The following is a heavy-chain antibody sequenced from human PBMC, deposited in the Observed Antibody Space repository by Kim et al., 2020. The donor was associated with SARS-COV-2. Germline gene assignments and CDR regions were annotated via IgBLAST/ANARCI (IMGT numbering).Heavy chain of an antibody. Sequence: GGSLRLSCAASGFTFSSYAMHWVRQAPGKGLEWVAVISYDGSNKYYADSVKGRFTISRDNSKNTLYLQMNSLRAEDTAVYYCARGGGLGGATVGYWGQGTLVTVSS. J-gene: IGHJ4*02. V-gene: IGHV3-30*04. CDR2: ISYDGSNK. D-gene: IGHD1-26*01. CDR1: GFTFSSYA. CDR3: ARGGGLGGATVGY.